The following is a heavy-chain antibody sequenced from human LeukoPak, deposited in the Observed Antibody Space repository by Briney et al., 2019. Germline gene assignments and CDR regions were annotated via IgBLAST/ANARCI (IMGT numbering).Heavy chain of an antibody. Sequence: SETLSLTCAVYGGSFSGYYWSWIRQPPGKGLEWIGEINHSGSTNYNPSLKSRVTISVDTSENQFSLKLSSVTAADTAVYYCARTKRTAIFGVVIASYMDVWGKGTTVTVSS. J-gene: IGHJ6*03. CDR2: INHSGST. V-gene: IGHV4-34*01. CDR1: GGSFSGYY. D-gene: IGHD3-3*01. CDR3: ARTKRTAIFGVVIASYMDV.